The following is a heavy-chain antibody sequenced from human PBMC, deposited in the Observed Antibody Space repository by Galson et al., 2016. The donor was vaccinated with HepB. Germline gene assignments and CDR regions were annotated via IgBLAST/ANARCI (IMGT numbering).Heavy chain of an antibody. V-gene: IGHV1-69*13. CDR2: IITMSDTA. J-gene: IGHJ4*02. Sequence: SVKVSCKASGGPFSSNVISWVRQAPGQGLEWMGGIITMSDTANYAQKLQGRLTIAADQAARTAYMALRSLTSDDTAVYYCATSPPMSGLPLLYCDNWGQGTRVTVSS. CDR3: ATSPPMSGLPLLYCDN. CDR1: GGPFSSNV. D-gene: IGHD2-2*02.